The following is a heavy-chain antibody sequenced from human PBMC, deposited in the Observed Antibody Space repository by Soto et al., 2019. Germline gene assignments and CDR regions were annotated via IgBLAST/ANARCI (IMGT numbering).Heavy chain of an antibody. Sequence: QMQFVESGGGVVQPGGSLRLSCSASGFPFNYYPMHCLRQATGKVLEWVAVVTFDGSTTYYADSVNGRFTISKDNSKNSLYLQMNSLRSEDTAVYYCARLPGPLVAVRYIDPRDGLEAVSDGEVWGQWTTVTVSS. V-gene: IGHV3-30*07. CDR1: GFPFNYYP. J-gene: IGHJ6*02. CDR2: VTFDGSTT. CDR3: ARLPGPLVAVRYIDPRDGLEAVSDGEV. D-gene: IGHD6-19*01.